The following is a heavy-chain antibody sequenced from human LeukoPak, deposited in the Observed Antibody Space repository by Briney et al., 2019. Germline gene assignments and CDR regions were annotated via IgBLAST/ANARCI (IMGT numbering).Heavy chain of an antibody. D-gene: IGHD3-3*01. Sequence: SETLSLTCTVSGGSISSGGYYWSWIRQPPGKGLVWIGYIYHSGSTYYNPSLKSRVTISVDRSKNQFSLKLSSVTAADTAVYYCARSGQYYDFWSGYKAWFDPWGQGTLVTVSS. CDR1: GGSISSGGYY. CDR2: IYHSGST. V-gene: IGHV4-30-2*01. J-gene: IGHJ5*02. CDR3: ARSGQYYDFWSGYKAWFDP.